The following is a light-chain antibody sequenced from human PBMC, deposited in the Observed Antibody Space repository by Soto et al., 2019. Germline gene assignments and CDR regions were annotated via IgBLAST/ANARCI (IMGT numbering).Light chain of an antibody. CDR1: SSDVGGYNY. CDR3: SSYTSSSVV. Sequence: QSALTQPASVSGSPGQSITISCTGTSSDVGGYNYVSWYQQHPGKAPKLMIYEVSNRPSGVSNRFSGSKSGNTASLTISGLQAEDEADYYCSSYTSSSVVFGRGTKVTVL. J-gene: IGLJ2*01. V-gene: IGLV2-14*01. CDR2: EVS.